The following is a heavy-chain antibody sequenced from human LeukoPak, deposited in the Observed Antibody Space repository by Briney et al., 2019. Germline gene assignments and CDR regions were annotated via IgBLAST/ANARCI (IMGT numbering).Heavy chain of an antibody. Sequence: GGTLRLSCAASGFTFSSYGMNWVRQAPGKGLEWVSAISGSGGNTYYADSVKGRFTISRDNSKYTLYLQMNSLRDDDTAVYYCARAAGGTSRDYWGQGTLVTVSS. V-gene: IGHV3-23*01. D-gene: IGHD1-26*01. CDR1: GFTFSSYG. CDR2: ISGSGGNT. J-gene: IGHJ4*02. CDR3: ARAAGGTSRDY.